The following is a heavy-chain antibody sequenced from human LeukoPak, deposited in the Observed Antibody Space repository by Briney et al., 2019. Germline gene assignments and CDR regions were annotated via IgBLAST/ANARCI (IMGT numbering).Heavy chain of an antibody. Sequence: GGSLRLSCAASGFTFSSYSMNWVRQAPGKVLEWVSSISSSSSYIYYADSVKGRFTISRDNAKNSLYLQMNSLRAEDTAVYYCARDSRYCGGDCYSEYFDYWGQGTLVTVSS. J-gene: IGHJ4*02. CDR1: GFTFSSYS. V-gene: IGHV3-21*01. CDR2: ISSSSSYI. D-gene: IGHD2-21*02. CDR3: ARDSRYCGGDCYSEYFDY.